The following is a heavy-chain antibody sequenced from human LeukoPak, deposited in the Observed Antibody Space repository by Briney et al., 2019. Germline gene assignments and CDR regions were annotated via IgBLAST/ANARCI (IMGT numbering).Heavy chain of an antibody. CDR1: GGTFSSYT. Sequence: SVKVSCKASGGTFSSYTISWVRQAPGQGLEWMGGITPIFGTANYAQKFQGRVTITTDESTSTAYMELSSLRSEDTAVYYCARVFARSGEISGSYYYYWGQGTLVTVSS. D-gene: IGHD1-26*01. J-gene: IGHJ4*02. CDR3: ARVFARSGEISGSYYYY. CDR2: ITPIFGTA. V-gene: IGHV1-69*05.